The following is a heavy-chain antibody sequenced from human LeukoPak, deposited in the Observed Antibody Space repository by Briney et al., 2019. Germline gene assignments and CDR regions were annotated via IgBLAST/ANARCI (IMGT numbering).Heavy chain of an antibody. D-gene: IGHD3-22*01. J-gene: IGHJ4*02. V-gene: IGHV1-69*13. CDR1: GGTFSSYA. CDR2: IIPIIGKA. CDR3: ASPYYDSSGYQRYYFDY. Sequence: ASVKVSCKASGGTFSSYAISWVRQAPGQGLEWMGGIIPIIGKANYAQKFQGRVTITADESTSTAYMELSSLRSEDTAVYYCASPYYDSSGYQRYYFDYWGKGTLVTVSS.